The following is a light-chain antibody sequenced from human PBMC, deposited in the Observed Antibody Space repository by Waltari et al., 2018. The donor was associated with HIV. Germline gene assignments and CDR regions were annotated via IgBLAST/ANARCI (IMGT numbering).Light chain of an antibody. CDR2: DDN. CDR1: HIVTKS. J-gene: IGLJ3*02. CDR3: QVWDTGSDHWV. V-gene: IGLV3-21*01. Sequence: SYVLPQPPSVSLAPGNTARLTCGGTHIVTKSVTWYPQNPGQAPVLVIDDDNDRPSGLPDRFSGSSSGNTATLTISRVEAGDEADYYCQVWDTGSDHWVFGGGTELAVL.